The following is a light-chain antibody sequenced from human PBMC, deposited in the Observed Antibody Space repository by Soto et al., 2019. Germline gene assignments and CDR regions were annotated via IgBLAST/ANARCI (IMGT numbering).Light chain of an antibody. CDR2: RNN. J-gene: IGLJ2*01. CDR1: SSNIGSNY. Sequence: SVLTQPPSASGTPGQRVTISCSGSSSNIGSNYVYWYQQLPGTAPKLLIYRNNQRPSGVPDRFSGSKSGTSASLAISGLRSEDEADYYCAAWDDSLSGRDVVFGGGTKLTVL. CDR3: AAWDDSLSGRDVV. V-gene: IGLV1-47*01.